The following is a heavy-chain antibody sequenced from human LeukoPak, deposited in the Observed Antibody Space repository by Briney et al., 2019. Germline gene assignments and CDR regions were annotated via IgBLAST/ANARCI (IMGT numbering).Heavy chain of an antibody. CDR3: ARVGVITIFGVVRRRAFDI. Sequence: PSETLSLTCAVYGGSFSGYYWSWIRQPPGKGLEWIGEINHSGSTNYNPSLKSRVTISVDTSKNQFSLKLSSVTAADTAVYYCARVGVITIFGVVRRRAFDIWGQGTMVTVSS. V-gene: IGHV4-34*01. CDR2: INHSGST. D-gene: IGHD3-3*01. CDR1: GGSFSGYY. J-gene: IGHJ3*02.